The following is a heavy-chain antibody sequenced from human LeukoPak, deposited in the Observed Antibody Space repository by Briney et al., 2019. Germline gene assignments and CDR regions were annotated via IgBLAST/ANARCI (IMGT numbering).Heavy chain of an antibody. V-gene: IGHV3-64*04. CDR1: GFTFSSYA. Sequence: GGSLRLSCAASGFTFSSYAMHWVRQAPGKGLEYVSAISSNGGSTYYADSVKGRFTISRDNSKNTLYLQMNSLRAEDTAVYYCARDDSSWGDYFDYWGQGTLVTVSS. J-gene: IGHJ4*02. CDR3: ARDDSSWGDYFDY. D-gene: IGHD6-13*01. CDR2: ISSNGGST.